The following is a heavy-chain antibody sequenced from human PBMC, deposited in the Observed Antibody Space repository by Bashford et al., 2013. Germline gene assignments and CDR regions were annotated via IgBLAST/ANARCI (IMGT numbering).Heavy chain of an antibody. Sequence: SETLSLTCAVSGGSISSSNWWSWVRQPPGKGLEWIGEIYHSGSTNYNPSLKSRVTISVDKSKNQFSLKLSSVTAADTAVYYCARVAWNYLGVYYFDYWGQGTLVTVSS. CDR2: IYHSGST. CDR3: ARVAWNYLGVYYFDY. V-gene: IGHV4-4*02. J-gene: IGHJ4*02. D-gene: IGHD1-7*01. CDR1: GGSISSSNW.